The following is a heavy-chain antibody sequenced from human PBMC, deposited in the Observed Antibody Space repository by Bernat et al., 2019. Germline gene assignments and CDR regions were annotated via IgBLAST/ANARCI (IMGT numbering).Heavy chain of an antibody. CDR1: GFTFRSYE. J-gene: IGHJ4*02. V-gene: IGHV3-48*03. CDR3: ARDWGYYDFWSGYPRYYFDY. D-gene: IGHD3-3*01. Sequence: EVQLVESGGGLVQPGGSLRLSCAASGFTFRSYEMNWVRQAPGKGLEWVSDISSSGSTIYYADSVKGRFTISRDNAKNSLYLQMNSLRAEDTAVYYCARDWGYYDFWSGYPRYYFDYWGQGTLVTVSS. CDR2: ISSSGSTI.